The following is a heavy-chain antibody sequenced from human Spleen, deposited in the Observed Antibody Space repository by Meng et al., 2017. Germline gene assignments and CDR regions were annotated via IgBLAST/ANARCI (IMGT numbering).Heavy chain of an antibody. CDR3: ARGPTTMAHDFDY. CDR2: INHSGST. CDR1: GGSFSDYY. D-gene: IGHD4-11*01. Sequence: QMQLQQWGAGLLKPSETLSLTCDVYGGSFSDYYWSWLRQPPGKGLEWIGEINHSGSTNYNPSLESRATISVDTSQNNLSLKLSSVTAADSAVYYCARGPTTMAHDFDYWGQGTLVTSPQ. V-gene: IGHV4-34*01. J-gene: IGHJ4*02.